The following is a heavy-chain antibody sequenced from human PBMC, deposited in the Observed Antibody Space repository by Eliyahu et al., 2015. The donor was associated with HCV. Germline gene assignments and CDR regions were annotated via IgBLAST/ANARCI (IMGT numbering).Heavy chain of an antibody. V-gene: IGHV3-48*01. CDR3: ARDAPRYYDFWSGYYLYYYGMDV. CDR1: GFXFSSYX. J-gene: IGHJ6*02. CDR2: ISSSSSTI. D-gene: IGHD3-3*01. Sequence: EVQLVESGGGLVQPGGSLRLSCAAXGFXFSSYXMNWVRRAPGKGLEWVSYISSSSSTIYYADSVKGRFTISRDNAKNSLYLQMNSLRAEDTAVYYCARDAPRYYDFWSGYYLYYYGMDVWGQGTTVTVSS.